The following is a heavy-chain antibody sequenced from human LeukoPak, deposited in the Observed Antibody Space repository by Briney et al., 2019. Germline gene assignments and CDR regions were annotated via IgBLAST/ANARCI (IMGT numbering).Heavy chain of an antibody. CDR3: ARDFPYVTVESGSSFAI. J-gene: IGHJ3*02. CDR1: GLHFSGTA. D-gene: IGHD4-23*01. Sequence: PGGSLRLSCAASGLHFSGTAMSWVRQAPGKGLEWVSAISHDGMNAYYADSVKGRFTISRDNSKKTVSLEMSSLTAADTAVYYCARDFPYVTVESGSSFAIWGQGTMVTVSS. V-gene: IGHV3-23*01. CDR2: ISHDGMNA.